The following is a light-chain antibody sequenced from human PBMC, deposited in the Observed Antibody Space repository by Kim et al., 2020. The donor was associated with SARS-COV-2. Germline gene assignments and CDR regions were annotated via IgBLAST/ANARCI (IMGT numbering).Light chain of an antibody. J-gene: IGLJ3*02. CDR2: EDT. CDR3: CSYAATNSWV. V-gene: IGLV2-23*01. CDR1: SSDIATYNL. Sequence: GESITISCTGTSSDIATYNLVSWYQQHPGKAPKLMIYEDTKRPSGVSNRFSGSKSGNTASLTLSGLQAEDEADYYCCSYAATNSWVFGGGTKLTVL.